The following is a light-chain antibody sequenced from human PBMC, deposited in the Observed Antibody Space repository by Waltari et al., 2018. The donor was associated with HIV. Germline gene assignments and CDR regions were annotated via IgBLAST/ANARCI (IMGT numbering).Light chain of an antibody. J-gene: IGLJ3*02. Sequence: QSALTQPASVSGSPGQSITISCTGTSSDVGGYNYVPWYPQHPGKAPKRMIYEVSNRPAGVSNRCSGAKSGNTASLTISGLQAEDEADYYCSSYTSSSTLEVFGGGTKLTVL. V-gene: IGLV2-14*01. CDR2: EVS. CDR3: SSYTSSSTLEV. CDR1: SSDVGGYNY.